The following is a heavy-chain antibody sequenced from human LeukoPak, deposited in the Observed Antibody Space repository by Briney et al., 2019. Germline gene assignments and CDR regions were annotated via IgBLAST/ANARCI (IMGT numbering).Heavy chain of an antibody. CDR2: IGGGGTE. V-gene: IGHV3-23*01. J-gene: IGHJ4*02. CDR1: GFTITTYA. CDR3: ARAQGALDY. Sequence: RAGGSLRLACAASGFTITTYAVNWVRQAPGKGLEWVSGIGGGGTEYYADSVKGRFIISSDNSQNLVHLQMNSLTVEDTAVYYCARAQGALDYWGQGTLVTASS.